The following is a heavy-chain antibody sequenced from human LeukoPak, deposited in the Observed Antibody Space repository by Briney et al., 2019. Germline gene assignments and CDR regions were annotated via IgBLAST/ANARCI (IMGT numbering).Heavy chain of an antibody. CDR3: AGLGPPNLPYYYYYMDV. J-gene: IGHJ6*03. CDR1: GFTVSSNY. V-gene: IGHV3-53*01. CDR2: IYSGGST. Sequence: GSLRLSCAASGFTVSSNYMSWVRQAPGKGLEWVSVIYSGGSTYYADSVKGRFTISRDNSKNTLYLQMNSLRAEDTAVYYCAGLGPPNLPYYYYYMDVWGKGTTVTVSS.